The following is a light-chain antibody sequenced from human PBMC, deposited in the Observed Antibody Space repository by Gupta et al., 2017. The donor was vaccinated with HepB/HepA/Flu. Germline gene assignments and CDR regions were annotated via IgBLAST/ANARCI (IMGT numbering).Light chain of an antibody. J-gene: IGKJ1*01. CDR2: AAS. Sequence: VQFTQSPSSLSASVGDTVTITCRASEKIKSYVNWYQHKPGQAPKFLIYAASRLISGVPSRFSGSQSGTEFTLTITGLQPEDFATYYCQQASSSPPAFGQGTKVEI. CDR3: QQASSSPPA. V-gene: IGKV1-39*01. CDR1: EKIKSY.